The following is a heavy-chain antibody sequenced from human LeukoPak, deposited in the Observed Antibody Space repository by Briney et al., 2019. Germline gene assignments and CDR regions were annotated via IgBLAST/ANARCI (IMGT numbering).Heavy chain of an antibody. CDR3: ARDLECSGGSCYSYGPDY. D-gene: IGHD2-15*01. CDR2: IWYDGSNK. Sequence: PGGSLRLSCAASGFTFSSYGMHWVRQAPGKGLEWVAVIWYDGSNKYYADSVKGRFTISRDNSKNTLYLQMNSLRAEDTAVYYCARDLECSGGSCYSYGPDYWGQGTLVTVSS. V-gene: IGHV3-33*01. CDR1: GFTFSSYG. J-gene: IGHJ4*02.